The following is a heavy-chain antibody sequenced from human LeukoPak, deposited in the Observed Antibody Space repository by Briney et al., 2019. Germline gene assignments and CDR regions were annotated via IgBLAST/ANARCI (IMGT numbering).Heavy chain of an antibody. CDR1: GFIFSTYD. CDR3: ARFQCSGGGCRIAYSSMDV. CDR2: IDTSSSYI. J-gene: IGHJ6*02. D-gene: IGHD2-15*01. Sequence: PGGSLRLSCAASGFIFSTYDMSWVRQAPGKGLEWVSSIDTSSSYIYYADSVRGRFAISRDNAKNSLYLQMNSLRADDTALYYCARFQCSGGGCRIAYSSMDVWGQGTTVTVSS. V-gene: IGHV3-21*01.